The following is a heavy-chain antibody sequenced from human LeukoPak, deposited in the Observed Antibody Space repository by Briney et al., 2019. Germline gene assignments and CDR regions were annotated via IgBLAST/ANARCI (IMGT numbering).Heavy chain of an antibody. D-gene: IGHD3-22*01. CDR1: GFTFSSYS. CDR3: ARSMIAVVGPHGMDV. J-gene: IGHJ6*02. V-gene: IGHV3-21*01. Sequence: GGSLRLSCAASGFTFSSYSMNWVRQAPGKGLEWVSSISSSSSYIYYADSVKGRFTISRDNAKNSLYLQMNSLRAEDTAVYYCARSMIAVVGPHGMDVWGQGTTVTVSS. CDR2: ISSSSSYI.